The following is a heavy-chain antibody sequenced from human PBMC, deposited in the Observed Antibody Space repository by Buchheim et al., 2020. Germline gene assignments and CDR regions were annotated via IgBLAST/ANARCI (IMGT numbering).Heavy chain of an antibody. CDR3: VRGTSPGGNTGVADY. CDR2: LGIDGSDP. D-gene: IGHD3-16*01. V-gene: IGHV3-74*01. Sequence: EVQLVESGGGLVQPGGSLRLSCAASGFTFSIYWMHWVRQAPGKGLVWVSRLGIDGSDPDYADSVRGRFTISRANAKRTLFMQMNGLRDEDTAVYYCVRGTSPGGNTGVADYWGQGTL. J-gene: IGHJ4*02. CDR1: GFTFSIYW.